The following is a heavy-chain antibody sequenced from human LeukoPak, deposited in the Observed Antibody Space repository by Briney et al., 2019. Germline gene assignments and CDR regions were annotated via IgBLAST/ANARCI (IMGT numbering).Heavy chain of an antibody. CDR2: ISNSVYT. J-gene: IGHJ4*02. D-gene: IGHD4-17*01. V-gene: IGHV4-59*08. CDR3: GRHARSDYAKAKFDY. CDR1: GDSISTYY. Sequence: PSETLSLTCTVSGDSISTYYWSWIRQPPGKGLEWIGYISNSVYTNYNPSLTGRVTMSVATSKNQFSMKLTSVAAADPAVYYCGRHARSDYAKAKFDYWGEGALVTVSS.